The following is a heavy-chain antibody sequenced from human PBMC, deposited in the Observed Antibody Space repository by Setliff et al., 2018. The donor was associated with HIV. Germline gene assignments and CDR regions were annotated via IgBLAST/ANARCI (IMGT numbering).Heavy chain of an antibody. CDR2: IYYSGSS. V-gene: IGHV4-59*03. J-gene: IGHJ4*02. D-gene: IGHD4-17*01. CDR3: AGGDLYGDYAFSY. Sequence: SETLSLTCTVSGGSISSYYWSVFRQPPGKGLEWIGYIYYSGSSNYNPPLKSRVTISVDTSNNQFSLKLSSVTAADTAVYYCAGGDLYGDYAFSYWGQGTLVTVSS. CDR1: GGSISSYY.